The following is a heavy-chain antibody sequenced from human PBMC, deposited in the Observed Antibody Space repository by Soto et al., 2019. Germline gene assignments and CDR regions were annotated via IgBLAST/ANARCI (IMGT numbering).Heavy chain of an antibody. CDR3: AKETQSNLGTGGFDS. CDR2: ISWNSGTI. D-gene: IGHD7-27*01. V-gene: IGHV3-9*01. J-gene: IGHJ4*02. CDR1: GVTFDDYA. Sequence: GGSLRLSCVVSGVTFDDYAMHWVRQPPGKGLEWVSGISWNSGTIAYADSVKGRFTIARDNAKNSLYLQLNSLRPEDTALYYCAKETQSNLGTGGFDSGGLGTLVTVSS.